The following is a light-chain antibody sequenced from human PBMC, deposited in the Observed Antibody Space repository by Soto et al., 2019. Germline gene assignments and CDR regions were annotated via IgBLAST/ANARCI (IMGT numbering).Light chain of an antibody. CDR3: QQYHDLPFT. CDR1: QAIDKF. V-gene: IGKV1-33*01. J-gene: IGKJ3*01. Sequence: DIQMTQSPSSLSASVGDSVTITCQASQAIDKFLNWLQQKPGKAPEALIYDASNLEKGVPSKFSGSGSGTHFTFTITNLQPEDIGTYYCQQYHDLPFTFGPGTRVDLK. CDR2: DAS.